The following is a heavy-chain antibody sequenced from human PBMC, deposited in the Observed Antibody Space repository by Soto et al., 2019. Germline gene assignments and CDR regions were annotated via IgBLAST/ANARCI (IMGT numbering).Heavy chain of an antibody. CDR1: GFTFSSYG. CDR3: AKDRAAAGFFYYYYGMDV. Sequence: GGSLRLSCTASGFTFSSYGMHWVRQAPGKGLEWVAVISYDGSNKYYADSVKGRFTISRDNSKNTLYLQMNSLRAEDTAVYYCAKDRAAAGFFYYYYGMDVWGQGTTVTVSS. CDR2: ISYDGSNK. V-gene: IGHV3-30*18. J-gene: IGHJ6*02. D-gene: IGHD6-13*01.